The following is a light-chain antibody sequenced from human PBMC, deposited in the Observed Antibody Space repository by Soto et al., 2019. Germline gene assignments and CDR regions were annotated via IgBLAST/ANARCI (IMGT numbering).Light chain of an antibody. Sequence: ESVSTQSPGTLSLSPGEIATLSCRASQSVSSSYLAWYQQKPGQAPRLLIYGASSRATGIPDRFSGSGSGTDFTLTISRLEPEDFAVYYCQQYGSSPTTFGQGTKVDIK. CDR3: QQYGSSPTT. CDR1: QSVSSSY. J-gene: IGKJ1*01. V-gene: IGKV3-20*01. CDR2: GAS.